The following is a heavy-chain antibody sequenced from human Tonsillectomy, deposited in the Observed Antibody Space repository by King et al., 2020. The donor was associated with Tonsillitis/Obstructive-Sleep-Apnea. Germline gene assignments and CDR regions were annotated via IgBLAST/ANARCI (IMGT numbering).Heavy chain of an antibody. J-gene: IGHJ6*02. CDR2: IIPILGIA. Sequence: QLVQSGAEVKKPGSSVKVSCKASGGTFSSYAISWVRQAPGQGLEWMGGIIPILGIANYAQKFQGRVTITADKSTSTAYMELSSLRSEDTAVYYCASGRAGGSGSYLDYYYYGMDVWGQGTTVTVSS. D-gene: IGHD1-26*01. CDR1: GGTFSSYA. CDR3: ASGRAGGSGSYLDYYYYGMDV. V-gene: IGHV1-69*10.